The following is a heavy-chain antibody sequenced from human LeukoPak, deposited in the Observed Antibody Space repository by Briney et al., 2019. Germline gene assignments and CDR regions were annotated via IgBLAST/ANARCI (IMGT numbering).Heavy chain of an antibody. V-gene: IGHV3-7*01. D-gene: IGHD1-26*01. CDR2: INQDGSEK. J-gene: IGHJ4*02. Sequence: GGSLRLSCAASGFTFSNHWMSWVRQAPGKGLEWVANINQDGSEKYYVDSVKGRFTVSRDNAKNSLDLQMNTLRAEDTAVYYCAKANLGRIDYWGQGTLVTVSS. CDR3: AKANLGRIDY. CDR1: GFTFSNHW.